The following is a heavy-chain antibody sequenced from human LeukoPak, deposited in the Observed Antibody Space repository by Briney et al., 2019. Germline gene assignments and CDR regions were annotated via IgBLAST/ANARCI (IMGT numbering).Heavy chain of an antibody. Sequence: GGSLRLSCAASGFTVSSNYMSWVRQAPGKGLEWVSVIYSGGSTYYADSVRGRFTISRDNSKNTPYLQMNSLRAEDTAVYYCARSITMIVRPGAFDIWGQGTMVTVSS. CDR2: IYSGGST. CDR3: ARSITMIVRPGAFDI. V-gene: IGHV3-53*01. CDR1: GFTVSSNY. D-gene: IGHD3-22*01. J-gene: IGHJ3*02.